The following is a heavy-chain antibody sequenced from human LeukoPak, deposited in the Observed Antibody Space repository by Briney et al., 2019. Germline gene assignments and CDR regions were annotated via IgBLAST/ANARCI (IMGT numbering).Heavy chain of an antibody. V-gene: IGHV3-53*01. CDR3: ARGATAVTTPN. D-gene: IGHD4-17*01. CDR1: GFTVNTNY. J-gene: IGHJ4*02. Sequence: GGSLRLSCAVSGFTVNTNYMSWVRQAPGKGLEWVSVIYSGGSTKYADSVKGRFTISRDISKNTLSLQMNSLRIEDTAVYYCARGATAVTTPNWGREPWSPSPQ. CDR2: IYSGGST.